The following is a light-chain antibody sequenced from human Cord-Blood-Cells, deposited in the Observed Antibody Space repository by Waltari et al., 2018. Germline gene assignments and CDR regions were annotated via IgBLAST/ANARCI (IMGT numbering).Light chain of an antibody. Sequence: QSALTQPASVSGSPGQSITISCTGTSSDVGGYNYVSWYQQHPGKAPKLMIYEVSTRPSRVSNLFSGSRSGNTASLTISGLQAEDEADYYCSSYTSSSTLYVFGTGTKVTVL. CDR3: SSYTSSSTLYV. CDR1: SSDVGGYNY. J-gene: IGLJ1*01. V-gene: IGLV2-14*01. CDR2: EVS.